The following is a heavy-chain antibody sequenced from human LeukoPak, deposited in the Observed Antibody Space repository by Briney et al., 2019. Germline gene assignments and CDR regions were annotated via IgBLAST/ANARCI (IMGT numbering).Heavy chain of an antibody. CDR2: INAGNGNT. CDR3: ARIIVVVPAAKNHDAFDI. D-gene: IGHD2-2*01. Sequence: GASVKVSCKASGYTFTSYAMHWVRQASGQRLEWMGWINAGNGNTKYSQKFQGRVTITRDTSASTAYMELSSLRSEDTAVYYCARIIVVVPAAKNHDAFDIWGQGTMVSVSS. CDR1: GYTFTSYA. V-gene: IGHV1-3*01. J-gene: IGHJ3*02.